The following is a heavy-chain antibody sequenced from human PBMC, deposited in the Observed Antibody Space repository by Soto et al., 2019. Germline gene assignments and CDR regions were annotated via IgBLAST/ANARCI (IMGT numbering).Heavy chain of an antibody. J-gene: IGHJ3*02. D-gene: IGHD6-19*01. CDR3: SRDAQKLLVAAFEI. V-gene: IGHV1-18*01. Sequence: QVQLVQSGAEVKEPGASVKVSCKASGYTFVSYGISWVRQAPGQGLEWMGWISPYNGNTNYAQKFQGRVTMTTDTSTSTVYMELRSLRSDDTAVYYCSRDAQKLLVAAFEIWGQGTMVTVSS. CDR2: ISPYNGNT. CDR1: GYTFVSYG.